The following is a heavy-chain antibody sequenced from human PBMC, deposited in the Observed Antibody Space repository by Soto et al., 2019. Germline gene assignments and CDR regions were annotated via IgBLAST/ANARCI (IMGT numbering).Heavy chain of an antibody. CDR2: ISYDGSNK. Sequence: GGSLRLSCAASGFTFSSYAMPWVRQAPGKGLEWVAVISYDGSNKYYADSVKGRFTISRDNAKNTLYLQMNSLRAEDTAVYYCARGQFGELYPKTTNRYYYYGMDVWGQGTAVTVSS. J-gene: IGHJ6*02. CDR1: GFTFSSYA. D-gene: IGHD3-10*01. CDR3: ARGQFGELYPKTTNRYYYYGMDV. V-gene: IGHV3-30-3*01.